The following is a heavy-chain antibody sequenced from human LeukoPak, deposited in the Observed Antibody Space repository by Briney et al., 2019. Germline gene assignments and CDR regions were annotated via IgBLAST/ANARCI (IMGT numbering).Heavy chain of an antibody. CDR2: IYYSGIT. CDR1: GGCISSSSFY. Sequence: SETLSLTCTVSGGCISSSSFYWGWIRQPPGKGLEWIGSIYYSGITYYNPSLKSRVTISVDTSKNQFSLKLNSVTAADTAVYYCARAARYYYGFDVWGQGTTVTVSS. D-gene: IGHD6-6*01. V-gene: IGHV4-39*07. CDR3: ARAARYYYGFDV. J-gene: IGHJ6*02.